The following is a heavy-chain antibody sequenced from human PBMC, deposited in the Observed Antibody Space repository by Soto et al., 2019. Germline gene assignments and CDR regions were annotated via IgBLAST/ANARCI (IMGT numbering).Heavy chain of an antibody. CDR1: GFTFSSYW. CDR2: INSDGSIT. D-gene: IGHD2-15*01. V-gene: IGHV3-74*01. J-gene: IGHJ4*02. Sequence: GESLKISCAASGFTFSSYWMHWVRQVPGKGLVWVSRINSDGSITTYADSVKGRFTISRDNTKDTLHLQMNSLRAEDTAVYYCSVVAVGATRNTLTYWGQGTLVTVSS. CDR3: SVVAVGATRNTLTY.